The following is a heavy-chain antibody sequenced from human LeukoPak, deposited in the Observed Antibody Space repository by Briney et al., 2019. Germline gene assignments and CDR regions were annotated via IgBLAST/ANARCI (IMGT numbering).Heavy chain of an antibody. V-gene: IGHV4-59*01. CDR2: VYYTGST. Sequence: SETLSLTCTVSGGSINNYYWTWIRQPPGKGLECIGYVYYTGSTYYNPSLKSRVTISVDTSRNQFSLNLKSVTAADTAVYYCARDSSTVTTRHFDYWGQGILVTASS. CDR1: GGSINNYY. J-gene: IGHJ4*02. D-gene: IGHD4-17*01. CDR3: ARDSSTVTTRHFDY.